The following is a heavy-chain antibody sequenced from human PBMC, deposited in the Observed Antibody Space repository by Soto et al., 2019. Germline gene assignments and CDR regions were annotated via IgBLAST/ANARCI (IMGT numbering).Heavy chain of an antibody. CDR2: IYYSGST. Sequence: SETLSLTCTVSGGSISRYYWSWIRQPPGKGLEWIGYIYYSGSTNYNPPLKSRVTISVDTSKNQFSLKLSSVTAADTAVHYCARDYREIPHYHSSGYFDYWGQGTLVTVS. J-gene: IGHJ4*02. CDR3: ARDYREIPHYHSSGYFDY. CDR1: GGSISRYY. V-gene: IGHV4-59*01. D-gene: IGHD3-22*01.